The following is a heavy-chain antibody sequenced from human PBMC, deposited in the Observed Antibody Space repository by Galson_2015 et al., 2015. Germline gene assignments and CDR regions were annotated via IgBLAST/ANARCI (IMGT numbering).Heavy chain of an antibody. D-gene: IGHD3-22*01. V-gene: IGHV3-30-3*01. Sequence: SLRLSCAASGFTFSSYAMHWVRQAPGKGLEWVAVISYDGSNEYYADSVKGQFTISRDNSKNTLYLQMNSLRAEDTAVYYCARGPYYDLFGDGMDVWGQGTTVTVSS. CDR3: ARGPYYDLFGDGMDV. CDR2: ISYDGSNE. J-gene: IGHJ6*02. CDR1: GFTFSSYA.